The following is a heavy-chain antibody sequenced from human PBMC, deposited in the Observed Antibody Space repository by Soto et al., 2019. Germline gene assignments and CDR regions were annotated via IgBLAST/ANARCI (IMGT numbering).Heavy chain of an antibody. J-gene: IGHJ6*03. Sequence: GGSLILSCAASGFTFSSYSMHWVRQAPGKGLEWVAVISYDGSNKYYADSVKGRFTISRDNSKNTLYLQMNSLRAEDTAVYYCARRGYGSRWPNVYMDVWGKGTTVTVSS. CDR3: ARRGYGSRWPNVYMDV. V-gene: IGHV3-30-3*01. CDR1: GFTFSSYS. CDR2: ISYDGSNK. D-gene: IGHD6-13*01.